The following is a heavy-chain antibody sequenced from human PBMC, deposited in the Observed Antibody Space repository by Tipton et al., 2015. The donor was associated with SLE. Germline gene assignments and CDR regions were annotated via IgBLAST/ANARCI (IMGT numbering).Heavy chain of an antibody. CDR2: LYHTGTT. Sequence: TLSLTCTVSGYSISSNYYWGWIRQPPGKGLEWIGSLYHTGTTYYNPSLRRRVTISVDTSKNQFSLKVKSVTTADTAVYYCARMRGGYNAHHWGQGILVTVSS. CDR3: ARMRGGYNAHH. V-gene: IGHV4-38-2*02. D-gene: IGHD5-24*01. J-gene: IGHJ5*02. CDR1: GYSISSNYY.